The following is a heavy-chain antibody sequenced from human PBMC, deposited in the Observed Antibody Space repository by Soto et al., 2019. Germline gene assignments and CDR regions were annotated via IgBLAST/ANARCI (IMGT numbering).Heavy chain of an antibody. CDR2: INPNSGGT. CDR1: GYTFTGYY. V-gene: IGHV1-2*04. J-gene: IGHJ5*02. Sequence: ASVKVSCKASGYTFTGYYMHWVRQAPGQGLEWMGWINPNSGGTNYAQKFQGWVTMTRDTSISTAYMELSRLRSDDTAVYYCARGLDFGVVITRFDPWGQGTLVTVSS. CDR3: ARGLDFGVVITRFDP. D-gene: IGHD3-3*01.